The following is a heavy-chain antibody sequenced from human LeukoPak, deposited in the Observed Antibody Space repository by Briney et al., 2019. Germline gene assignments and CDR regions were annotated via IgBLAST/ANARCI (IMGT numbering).Heavy chain of an antibody. CDR2: YDPDSAEK. D-gene: IGHD3-3*01. CDR1: EYTVTEFS. CDR3: ATGQTTPVLVDTLHF. J-gene: IGHJ4*02. V-gene: IGHV1-24*01. Sequence: ASVKVSCKVFEYTVTEFSIHWVRQAPGKGLEWMGGYDPDSAEKDFARKFQGRVTMTEDTSTNTAYMELASLTSEETAVYYCATGQTTPVLVDTLHFWGQGTLVSVSS.